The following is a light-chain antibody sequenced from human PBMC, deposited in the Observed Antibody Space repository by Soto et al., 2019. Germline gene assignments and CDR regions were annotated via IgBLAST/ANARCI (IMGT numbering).Light chain of an antibody. V-gene: IGLV1-40*01. Sequence: QSVLTQPPSVSGAPGQRVTISCTGSSSNTGADYDVHWYQHLPGSAPKLLIYDNNIRPSGVPDRFSGSKSGTSASLAIAGLQAEDEGDYYCQSYDSSLSGYVFGTGTKAPS. J-gene: IGLJ1*01. CDR2: DNN. CDR3: QSYDSSLSGYV. CDR1: SSNTGADYD.